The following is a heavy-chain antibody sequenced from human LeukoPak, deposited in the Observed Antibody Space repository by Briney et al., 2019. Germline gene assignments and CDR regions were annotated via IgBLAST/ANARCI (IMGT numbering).Heavy chain of an antibody. Sequence: GGSLRLSCAASGFTFSSYRMNWVRQAPGKGLEWVSSISSSSSYIYYADSVKGRFTISRDNSKNTLYLQMNSLRAEDTAVYYCATRGDGYSYGYYFDYWGQGTLVTVSS. V-gene: IGHV3-21*04. J-gene: IGHJ4*02. CDR3: ATRGDGYSYGYYFDY. CDR1: GFTFSSYR. D-gene: IGHD5-18*01. CDR2: ISSSSSYI.